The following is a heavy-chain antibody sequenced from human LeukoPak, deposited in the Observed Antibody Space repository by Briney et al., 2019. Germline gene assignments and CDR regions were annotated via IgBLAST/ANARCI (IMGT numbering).Heavy chain of an antibody. CDR1: GFTFSSYA. J-gene: IGHJ3*02. D-gene: IGHD2-2*01. CDR3: ARSVVPAADDALDI. Sequence: GGSLRLSCAASGFTFSSYAMHWVRQAPGKGLEWVAVISYDGSNKYYADSVKGRFTISRDNSKNTLYLQMNSLRAEDTAVYYCARSVVPAADDALDIWGQGTMVTVSS. CDR2: ISYDGSNK. V-gene: IGHV3-30-3*01.